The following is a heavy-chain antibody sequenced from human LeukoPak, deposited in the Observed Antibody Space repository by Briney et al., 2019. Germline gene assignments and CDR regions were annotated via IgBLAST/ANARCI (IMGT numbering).Heavy chain of an antibody. V-gene: IGHV3-64D*06. CDR3: VKDYYDSSGYVGDY. Sequence: GGSLRLSCSASGFTFSSYDMHWVRQAPGKGVEYVSAISSNGGSPYCADSVKGRFTISRDNSKNTLYLQMSSLRAEDTAVYYCVKDYYDSSGYVGDYWGQGTLVTVSS. CDR1: GFTFSSYD. CDR2: ISSNGGSP. D-gene: IGHD3-22*01. J-gene: IGHJ4*02.